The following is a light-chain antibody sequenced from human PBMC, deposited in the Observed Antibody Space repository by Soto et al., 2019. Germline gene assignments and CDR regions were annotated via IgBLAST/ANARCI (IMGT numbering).Light chain of an antibody. V-gene: IGLV2-18*01. CDR1: SSDVDSYNR. J-gene: IGLJ1*01. CDR3: SLYTSSSTYV. Sequence: QSALTQPPSVSGSPGQSVTISCTGTSSDVDSYNRVSWYRQPPGTAPKLIIYKISNRPSGVPDRFSGSKSGNTASLTISGLQAEDEADYYCSLYTSSSTYVFGTGTKVTGL. CDR2: KIS.